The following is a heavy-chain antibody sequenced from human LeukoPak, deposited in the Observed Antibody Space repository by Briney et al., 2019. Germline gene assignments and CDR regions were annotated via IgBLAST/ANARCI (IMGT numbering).Heavy chain of an antibody. Sequence: ASVKVSCKASGGTFSSYAISWVRQAPGQGLEWMGGIIPIFGTANYAQKFQGRVTITTDESTSTAYMELSSLGSEDTAVYYCARTQPTPGYYHYMDVWGKGTTVTVSS. J-gene: IGHJ6*03. V-gene: IGHV1-69*05. CDR1: GGTFSSYA. CDR2: IIPIFGTA. CDR3: ARTQPTPGYYHYMDV.